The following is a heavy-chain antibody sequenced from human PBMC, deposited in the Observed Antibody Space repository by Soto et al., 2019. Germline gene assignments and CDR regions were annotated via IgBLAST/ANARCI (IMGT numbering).Heavy chain of an antibody. J-gene: IGHJ5*02. CDR2: ISGSSHDI. CDR1: GFSISVSY. CDR3: VRGARVAGS. V-gene: IGHV3-11*05. Sequence: QVQLVESGGGLVNPGGSLRLSCTAPGFSISVSYMNWIRQTPGKGLEWLSYISGSSHDINYADSVKGRFTISRDNAKNSLYLQMNILRVEDTAVYYCVRGARVAGSWGQGTLVTVSS. D-gene: IGHD6-19*01.